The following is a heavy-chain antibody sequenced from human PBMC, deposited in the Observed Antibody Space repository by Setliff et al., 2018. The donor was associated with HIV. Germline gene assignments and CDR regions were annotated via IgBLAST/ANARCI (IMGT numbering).Heavy chain of an antibody. CDR3: ARVFPPTRGAPFGIPPGAFDI. D-gene: IGHD2-21*01. J-gene: IGHJ3*02. CDR2: IYTSGSI. V-gene: IGHV4-4*07. CDR1: GGSMSRYY. Sequence: LTCSVSGGSMSRYYWSWIRQTASKGLEWIGRIYTSGSIIYNPSLRSRVTMSVDTSKNQFSLKLSSVTAADTAVYYCARVFPPTRGAPFGIPPGAFDIWGQGTMVTVSS.